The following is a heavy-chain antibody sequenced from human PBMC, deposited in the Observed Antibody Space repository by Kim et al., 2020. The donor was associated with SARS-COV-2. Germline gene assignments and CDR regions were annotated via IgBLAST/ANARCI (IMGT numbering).Heavy chain of an antibody. J-gene: IGHJ4*02. CDR1: GFTFSNYG. V-gene: IGHV3-23*01. D-gene: IGHD6-6*01. Sequence: GGSLRLSCAASGFTFSNYGMSWVRQAPGKGLEWVSAISRSGDPTYYADSVKGRFTMSRDNSKNTLYLQMNSLRAEDTALYYCAKRIGAAQYYFDSWGQGTLVTVSS. CDR2: ISRSGDPT. CDR3: AKRIGAAQYYFDS.